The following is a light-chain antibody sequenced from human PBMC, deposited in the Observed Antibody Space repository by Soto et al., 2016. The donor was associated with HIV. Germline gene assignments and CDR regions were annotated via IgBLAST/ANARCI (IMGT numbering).Light chain of an antibody. Sequence: SYELTQPPSVSVSPGQTASITCSGDKLGNKYACWYQQKPGQSPVLVIVQDTKRPSGIPERFSGSNSGNTATLTISETQAMDEADYYCQAWDSSTARVVFGGGTKLTVL. CDR2: QDT. CDR3: QAWDSSTARVV. J-gene: IGLJ2*01. V-gene: IGLV3-1*01. CDR1: KLGNKY.